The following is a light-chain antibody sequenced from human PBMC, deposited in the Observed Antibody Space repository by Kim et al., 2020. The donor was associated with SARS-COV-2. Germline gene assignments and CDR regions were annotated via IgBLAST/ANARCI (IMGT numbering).Light chain of an antibody. CDR1: QNIRSD. CDR2: GAS. J-gene: IGKJ1*01. Sequence: VSPGETATLSCRASQNIRSDLNWFQQKPGQAPRRLIYGASTRATGIPGRFSGSGSGTEFSLTISSLQSEDFAVYFCQQYNEWPRTFGQGTKVDIK. V-gene: IGKV3-15*01. CDR3: QQYNEWPRT.